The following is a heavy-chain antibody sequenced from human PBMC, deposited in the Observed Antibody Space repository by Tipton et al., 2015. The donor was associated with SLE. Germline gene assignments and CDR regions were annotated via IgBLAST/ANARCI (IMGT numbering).Heavy chain of an antibody. J-gene: IGHJ4*02. CDR2: ISYDGSNK. CDR3: RRSFDY. CDR1: GFTFSSYA. Sequence: SLRLSCAASGFTFSSYAMHWVRQAPGKGLEWVAVISYDGSNKYYADSVKGRFTISRDSSKNTLYLQMNSLRAEDTAVYYCRRSFDYWGQGTLVTVSS. V-gene: IGHV3-30*04. D-gene: IGHD4-17*01.